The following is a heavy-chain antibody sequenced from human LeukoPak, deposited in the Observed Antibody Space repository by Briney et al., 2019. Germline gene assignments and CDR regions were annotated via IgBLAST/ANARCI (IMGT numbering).Heavy chain of an antibody. D-gene: IGHD6-6*01. J-gene: IGHJ4*02. CDR3: ARGFALASSSFEY. CDR2: LNPIGGST. Sequence: ASVKVSCKASGNTLTSYYMHWVRQAPGQGLEWMGILNPIGGSTIYAQKFQGRVTMTRDMFTSTVYMELSSLRSEDTAVYYCARGFALASSSFEYWGQGTLVTVSS. V-gene: IGHV1-46*01. CDR1: GNTLTSYY.